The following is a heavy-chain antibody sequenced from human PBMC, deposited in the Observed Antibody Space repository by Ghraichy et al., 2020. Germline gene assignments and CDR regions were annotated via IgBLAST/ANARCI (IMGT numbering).Heavy chain of an antibody. D-gene: IGHD6-19*01. CDR3: ARGSRGTVAGSSDNWFDP. CDR1: GFTFSDYY. V-gene: IGHV3-11*01. Sequence: GGSLRLSCAASGFTFSDYYMSWIRQAPGKGPEWVSYISSSATSIYYGHSVKGRFTISRDNAKNSLDLQMNSLRVEDTAVYYCARGSRGTVAGSSDNWFDPWGQGTLVTVSS. J-gene: IGHJ5*02. CDR2: ISSSATSI.